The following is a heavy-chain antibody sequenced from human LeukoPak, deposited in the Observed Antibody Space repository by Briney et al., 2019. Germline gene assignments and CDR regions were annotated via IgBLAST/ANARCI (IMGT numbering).Heavy chain of an antibody. CDR1: GFTFSSYA. J-gene: IGHJ3*02. Sequence: PGGSLRLSCAASGFTFSSYAMHWVRQAPGKGLEYVSAISSNGGSTYYANSVKGRFTISRDNSKNTLYLQMGSLRAEDMAVYYCARCRDGYINGAFDIWGQRTMVTVSS. V-gene: IGHV3-64*01. CDR3: ARCRDGYINGAFDI. CDR2: ISSNGGST. D-gene: IGHD5-24*01.